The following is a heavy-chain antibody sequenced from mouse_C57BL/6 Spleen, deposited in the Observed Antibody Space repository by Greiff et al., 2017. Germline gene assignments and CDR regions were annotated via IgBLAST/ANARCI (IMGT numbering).Heavy chain of an antibody. J-gene: IGHJ2*01. CDR3: ARWWDYFDY. V-gene: IGHV1-69*01. D-gene: IGHD1-1*02. Sequence: VQLQQPGAELVMPGASVKLSCKASGYTFTSYWMHWVKQRPGQGLEWIGEIDPSDSYTNYNQKFKGKSTLTVDKSSSTAYMQLSSLTSEDSAVYYCARWWDYFDYWGQGTTRTVSS. CDR2: IDPSDSYT. CDR1: GYTFTSYW.